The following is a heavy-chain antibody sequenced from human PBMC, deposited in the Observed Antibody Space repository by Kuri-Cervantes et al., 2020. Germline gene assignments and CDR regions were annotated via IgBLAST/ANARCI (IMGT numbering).Heavy chain of an antibody. CDR3: ASERGRVFQH. CDR2: ISWNSGSI. Sequence: GGSLRLSCAASGFTFDDYAMHWVRQAPGKGLEWVSGISWNSGSIGYADSVKGRFTISRDNSRNSLYLQMNSLRTEDTAFYFCASERGRVFQHWGQATLVTVSS. J-gene: IGHJ1*01. D-gene: IGHD3-16*01. CDR1: GFTFDDYA. V-gene: IGHV3-9*01.